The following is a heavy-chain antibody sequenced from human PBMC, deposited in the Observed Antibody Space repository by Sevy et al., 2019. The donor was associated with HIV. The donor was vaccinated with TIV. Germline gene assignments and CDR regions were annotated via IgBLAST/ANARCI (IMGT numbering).Heavy chain of an antibody. CDR1: GFTFAKYS. J-gene: IGHJ4*02. CDR3: AREGCTQPHDY. V-gene: IGHV3-23*01. CDR2: FSFGCGRI. Sequence: GGSLRLSCVASGFTFAKYSMSWLRQAPGKGLEWVSTFSFGCGRINYADSVKSRFTISRDDSKNTLYLQMNSLRAEDTATYFCAREGCTQPHDYWGQGTLVTVSS.